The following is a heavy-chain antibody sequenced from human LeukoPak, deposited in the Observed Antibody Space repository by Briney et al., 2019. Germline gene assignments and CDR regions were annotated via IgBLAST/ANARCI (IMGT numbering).Heavy chain of an antibody. CDR2: INPNSGGT. CDR1: GYTFTGYH. CDR3: ATEHRHCASTSCYGGY. Sequence: ASVKVSCKASGYTFTGYHMHWVRQAPGQGLEWMGWINPNSGGTNYAQRFQGRVTMTRDTSISTAYMELSNLRSDDTAVYYCATEHRHCASTSCYGGYWGQGTLVTVSS. V-gene: IGHV1-2*02. J-gene: IGHJ4*02. D-gene: IGHD2-2*01.